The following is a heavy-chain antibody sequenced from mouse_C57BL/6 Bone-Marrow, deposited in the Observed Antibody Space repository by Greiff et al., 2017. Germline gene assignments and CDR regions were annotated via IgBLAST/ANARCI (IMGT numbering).Heavy chain of an antibody. CDR2: IDPENGAT. V-gene: IGHV14-4*01. Sequence: VQLQQSGAELVRPGASVKLSCTASGFNIKDDYMHWVKQRPEKGLEWLGWIDPENGATEYASKFQGKATITADPSSNTAYLQLSSLTSEDTAVYYCTRGGYFDYWGQGTTLTVSS. CDR3: TRGGYFDY. CDR1: GFNIKDDY. J-gene: IGHJ2*01.